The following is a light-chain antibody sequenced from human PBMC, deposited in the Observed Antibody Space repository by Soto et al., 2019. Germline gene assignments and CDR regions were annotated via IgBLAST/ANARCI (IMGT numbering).Light chain of an antibody. CDR2: EAT. CDR1: SNDVGGYDL. Sequence: QSVLTQPASVSGSPGQSITISCTGTSNDVGGYDLVSWYQHHPGKAPKLMIYEATKRPSGVSDRFSGSKSGNTASLTISGLQAEDEADYYCCSYAGSYTVVFGGGTKLTVL. V-gene: IGLV2-14*02. CDR3: CSYAGSYTVV. J-gene: IGLJ2*01.